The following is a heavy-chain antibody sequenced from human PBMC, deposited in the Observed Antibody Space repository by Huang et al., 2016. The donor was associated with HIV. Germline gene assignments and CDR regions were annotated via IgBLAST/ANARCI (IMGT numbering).Heavy chain of an antibody. D-gene: IGHD2-21*02. CDR2: IRFDGGNK. Sequence: QEQLVESGGGVVQPGGSLRLSCATSGFSFSHYGMHWVRQAPGKGVEWVAVIRFDGGNKHYADSAKGRFTISRVNSKKMLFLEMNSLRGDDTAFYYCATDLGGYSFDYWGQGALVSVSS. J-gene: IGHJ4*02. V-gene: IGHV3-30*02. CDR3: ATDLGGYSFDY. CDR1: GFSFSHYG.